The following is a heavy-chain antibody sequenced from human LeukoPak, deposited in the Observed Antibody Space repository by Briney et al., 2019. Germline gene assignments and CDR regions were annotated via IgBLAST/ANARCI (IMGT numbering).Heavy chain of an antibody. Sequence: SETLSLTCTVSGGSISSSSYYWGWIRQPPGKGLEWIGEINHSGSTNYNPSLKSRVTISVDTSKNQFSLKLSSVTAADTAVYYCARGGSADDYWGQGTLVTVSS. CDR1: GGSISSSSYY. V-gene: IGHV4-39*07. CDR2: INHSGST. D-gene: IGHD6-19*01. J-gene: IGHJ4*02. CDR3: ARGGSADDY.